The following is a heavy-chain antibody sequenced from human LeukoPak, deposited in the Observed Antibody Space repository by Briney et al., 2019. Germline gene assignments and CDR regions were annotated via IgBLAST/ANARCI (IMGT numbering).Heavy chain of an antibody. J-gene: IGHJ3*02. CDR3: VKELAPRPLSGWDAFDI. Sequence: GGSLRLSCAASGLTFSSNAMSWVRQAPGKGLEWVSAISASVGDTYYADSVKGRFTISRDNSKSTLYLHMNNLRAEDTAVYYCVKELAPRPLSGWDAFDIWGQGTVVTVSS. V-gene: IGHV3-23*01. CDR1: GLTFSSNA. D-gene: IGHD3-3*01. CDR2: ISASVGDT.